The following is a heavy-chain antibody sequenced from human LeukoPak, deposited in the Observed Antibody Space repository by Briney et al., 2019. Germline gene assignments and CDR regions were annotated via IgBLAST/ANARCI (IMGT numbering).Heavy chain of an antibody. Sequence: VASVKVSCKASGYTFTGYYMHWVRQAPGQGLEWMGWINPNSGGTNYAQKFQGRVTMTRDTSISTAYMELSSLRSDDTAIYYCARGIASTSCYGPSCNWFDPWGQGTLVTVSS. CDR3: ARGIASTSCYGPSCNWFDP. CDR1: GYTFTGYY. D-gene: IGHD2-2*01. V-gene: IGHV1-2*02. J-gene: IGHJ5*02. CDR2: INPNSGGT.